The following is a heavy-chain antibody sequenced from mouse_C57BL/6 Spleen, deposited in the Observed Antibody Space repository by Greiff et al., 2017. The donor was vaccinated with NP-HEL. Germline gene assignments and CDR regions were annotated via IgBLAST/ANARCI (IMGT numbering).Heavy chain of an antibody. CDR2: INPNNGGT. V-gene: IGHV1-18*01. D-gene: IGHD1-1*01. J-gene: IGHJ4*01. CDR1: GYTFTDYN. Sequence: EVQLQQSGPELVKPGASVKIPCKASGYTFTDYNMDWVKQSHGKSLEWIGDINPNNGGTIYNQKFKGKATLTVDKSSSTAYMELRSLTSEDTAVYYWARKPITTVEGYAMDYWGQGTSVTVSS. CDR3: ARKPITTVEGYAMDY.